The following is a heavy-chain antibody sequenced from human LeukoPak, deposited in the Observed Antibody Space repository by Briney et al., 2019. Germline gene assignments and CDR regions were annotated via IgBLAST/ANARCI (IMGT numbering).Heavy chain of an antibody. CDR3: ARARNRYCSSTSCYSGAFDI. CDR2: ISSSGSTI. CDR1: GFTFSDYY. V-gene: IGHV3-11*04. Sequence: GGSLRLSCAASGFTFSDYYMSWIRQAPGKRLEWVSYISSSGSTIYYADSVKGRFTISRDNAKNSLYLQMNSLRAEDTAVYYCARARNRYCSSTSCYSGAFDIWGQGTMVTVSS. J-gene: IGHJ3*02. D-gene: IGHD2-2*01.